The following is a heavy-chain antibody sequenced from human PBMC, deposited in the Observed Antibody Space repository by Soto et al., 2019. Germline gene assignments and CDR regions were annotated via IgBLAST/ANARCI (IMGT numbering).Heavy chain of an antibody. Sequence: QITLKESGPTLVKPTQTLTLTCTFSGFSLSASGVGVGWIRQPPGKALEWLALIYWDDDKRYSPSLKSRLTTTKDTSKNQVVLTMTHMDPVDTATYFCAHSNCSSGRCHAFGLAYWGQGTLVTVSS. J-gene: IGHJ4*02. CDR3: AHSNCSSGRCHAFGLAY. V-gene: IGHV2-5*02. CDR1: GFSLSASGVG. D-gene: IGHD2-2*01. CDR2: IYWDDDK.